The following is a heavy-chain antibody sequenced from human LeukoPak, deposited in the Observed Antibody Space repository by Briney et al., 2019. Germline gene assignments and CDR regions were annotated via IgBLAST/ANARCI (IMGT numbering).Heavy chain of an antibody. CDR3: ARAAQVGYYDSSGYYYGN. D-gene: IGHD3-22*01. CDR1: GGSISSYY. V-gene: IGHV4-59*01. J-gene: IGHJ4*02. Sequence: SETLSLTCTVSGGSISSYYWSWIRQPPGKGLEWIGYIYYSGSTNYNPSLKSRVTISVDTSKNQFSLKLSSVTAADTAVYYCARAAQVGYYDSSGYYYGNWGQGTPVTVSS. CDR2: IYYSGST.